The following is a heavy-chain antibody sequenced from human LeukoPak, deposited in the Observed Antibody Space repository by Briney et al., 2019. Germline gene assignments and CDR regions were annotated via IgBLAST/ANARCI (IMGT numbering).Heavy chain of an antibody. Sequence: ASVKVSCKASAYTFINFFIHWVRQAPGQGLEWMGWINPNSGGTNYAQKFQGRVTMTRDTSISTAYMELSRLRSDDTAVYYCARDSSRLTIFGVPYGMDVWGQGTTVTVSS. D-gene: IGHD3-3*01. CDR3: ARDSSRLTIFGVPYGMDV. V-gene: IGHV1-2*02. CDR1: AYTFINFF. J-gene: IGHJ6*02. CDR2: INPNSGGT.